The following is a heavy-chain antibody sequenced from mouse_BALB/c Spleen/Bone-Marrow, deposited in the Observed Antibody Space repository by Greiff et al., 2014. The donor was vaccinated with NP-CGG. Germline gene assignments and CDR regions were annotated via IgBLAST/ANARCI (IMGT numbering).Heavy chain of an antibody. D-gene: IGHD1-1*01. Sequence: EVQGVESGAGLVKPGASVKLSCTASGFNIKDTYMHWVKQRPEQGLEWIGRIDPANGNTKYDPKFQGKATITADTSSNTAYLQLSSLTSEDTAVYYCARYYYSSSYFDYWGQGTTLTVSS. CDR2: IDPANGNT. V-gene: IGHV14-3*02. CDR3: ARYYYSSSYFDY. J-gene: IGHJ2*01. CDR1: GFNIKDTY.